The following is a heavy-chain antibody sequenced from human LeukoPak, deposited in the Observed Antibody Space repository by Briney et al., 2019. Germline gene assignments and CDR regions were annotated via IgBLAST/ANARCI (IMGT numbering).Heavy chain of an antibody. CDR3: ASKGSTSPLGLYYYMDV. D-gene: IGHD2-2*01. V-gene: IGHV1-69*05. J-gene: IGHJ6*03. CDR1: GGTFSSYA. CDR2: IIPIFGTA. Sequence: GASVKVSCKASGGTFSSYAISWVRQAPGQGLEWMGGIIPIFGTANYAQKFQGRVTITTDESTSTAYMELSSLRSEDTAVYYCASKGSTSPLGLYYYMDVWGKGTTVTVSS.